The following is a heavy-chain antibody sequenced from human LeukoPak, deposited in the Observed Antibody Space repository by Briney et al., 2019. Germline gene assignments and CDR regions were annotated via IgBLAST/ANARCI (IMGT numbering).Heavy chain of an antibody. J-gene: IGHJ3*02. Sequence: SETLSLTCTVSGGSISSYYWSWIRQPPGKGLEWIGYIYYSGSTNYNPSLKSRVTISVDTSKNQFSLKLSSVTAADTAVYYCAREAIYYYDSSGYPGAFDIWGQGTMVTVSS. CDR3: AREAIYYYDSSGYPGAFDI. D-gene: IGHD3-22*01. CDR1: GGSISSYY. CDR2: IYYSGST. V-gene: IGHV4-59*01.